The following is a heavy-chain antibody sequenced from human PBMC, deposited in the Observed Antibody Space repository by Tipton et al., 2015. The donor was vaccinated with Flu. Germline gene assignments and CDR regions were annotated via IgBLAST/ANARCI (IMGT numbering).Heavy chain of an antibody. D-gene: IGHD6-6*01. V-gene: IGHV4-59*01. CDR3: ARATEYSSSNYMDV. CDR2: IYYSGST. CDR1: GGSISSYY. J-gene: IGHJ6*03. Sequence: TLSLTCTVSGGSISSYYWSWIRQPPGKGLEWIGYIYYSGSTNYNPSLKSRVTISVDTSKNQFSLKLSSVTAADTAVYYCARATEYSSSNYMDVWGKGTTVTVSS.